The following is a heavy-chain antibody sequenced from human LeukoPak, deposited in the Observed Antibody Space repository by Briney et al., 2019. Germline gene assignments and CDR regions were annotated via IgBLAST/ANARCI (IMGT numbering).Heavy chain of an antibody. CDR1: GFTFSDYY. D-gene: IGHD3-10*01. CDR3: ARDNGGLYQSRDYYYMDV. CDR2: IRSSGGTM. V-gene: IGHV3-11*04. Sequence: GGSLRLSCAASGFTFSDYYMSWIRQAPGKGLEWVSYIRSSGGTMYYADSVKGRFTISRDNAKKSLSLQMNSLRAEDTAVYYCARDNGGLYQSRDYYYMDVWGKGTTVTVSS. J-gene: IGHJ6*03.